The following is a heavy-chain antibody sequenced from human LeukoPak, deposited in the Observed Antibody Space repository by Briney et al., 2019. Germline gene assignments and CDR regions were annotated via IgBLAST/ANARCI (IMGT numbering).Heavy chain of an antibody. CDR2: VYSGGST. V-gene: IGHV3-53*05. J-gene: IGHJ4*02. CDR3: AKQVAGGQIDY. D-gene: IGHD6-19*01. CDR1: GFIVSANY. Sequence: GSLRLSCAASGFIVSANYMSWVRQAPGEGLEWVSVVYSGGSTYYADSVKGRFTISRDNSKNTLYFQMNSLRAEDTAVYYCAKQVAGGQIDYWGQGTLVTVSS.